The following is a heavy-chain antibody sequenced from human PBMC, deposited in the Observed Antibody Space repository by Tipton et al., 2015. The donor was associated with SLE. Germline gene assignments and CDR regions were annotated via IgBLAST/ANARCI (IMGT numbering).Heavy chain of an antibody. CDR3: ATRQGSGWYQSFDY. CDR1: GFTFSNYW. V-gene: IGHV3-7*01. Sequence: SLRLSCAASGFTFSNYWMTWVRQAPGKGLERVANIKEDGGEKSYVDSVKGRFTISRDNAKNSLYLQMDNLRPEDTAVYYCATRQGSGWYQSFDYWGQGSLVTVSS. J-gene: IGHJ4*02. CDR2: IKEDGGEK. D-gene: IGHD6-19*01.